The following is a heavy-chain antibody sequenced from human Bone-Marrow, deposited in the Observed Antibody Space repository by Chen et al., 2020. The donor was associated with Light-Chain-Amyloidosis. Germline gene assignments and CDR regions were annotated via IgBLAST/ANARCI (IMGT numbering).Heavy chain of an antibody. CDR2: VSGSTVST. CDR3: TRKGGYFDF. D-gene: IGHD3-10*01. V-gene: IGHV3-23*04. J-gene: IGHJ4*02. Sequence: EVQLVESGGGSVQPGGPLGLAFATPGLNFSSFGMSWVRQAPGKGLEWVSTVSGSTVSTYYAGAVKGRFIISRDNSKSTLYLQMNSLRAGDTAVYFCTRKGGYFDFWGQGSLVTVSS. CDR1: GLNFSSFG.